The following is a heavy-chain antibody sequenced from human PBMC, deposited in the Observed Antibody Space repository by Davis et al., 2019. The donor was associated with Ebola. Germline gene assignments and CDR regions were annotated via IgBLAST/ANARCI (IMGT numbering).Heavy chain of an antibody. CDR3: AKADCDRGCYLIDF. Sequence: PGGSLRLSCTTSGFTFDKYAMHWVRQGPGKGLEWVSGIDSNGGVMGPADSVRGRFTISRDNAKNTLFLQMNSLRPEDTAFYYCAKADCDRGCYLIDFWGQGTLVTVSS. CDR1: GFTFDKYA. V-gene: IGHV3-9*01. J-gene: IGHJ4*02. D-gene: IGHD1-26*01. CDR2: IDSNGGVM.